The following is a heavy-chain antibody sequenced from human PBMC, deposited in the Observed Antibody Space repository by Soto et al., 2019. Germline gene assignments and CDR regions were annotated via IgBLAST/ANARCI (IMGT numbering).Heavy chain of an antibody. V-gene: IGHV3-66*01. CDR1: GFDASVNF. Sequence: EVQLVESGGTLVQPGGSLKLSCAASGFDASVNFMTWVRQAPAKGLEWVTAINNAGSTFYADSVKGRFSISRDDSKNTLYLQMNSLRVEDTAMYYCVRENYYYGMDVWGQGTAVTVSS. CDR3: VRENYYYGMDV. CDR2: INNAGST. J-gene: IGHJ6*02.